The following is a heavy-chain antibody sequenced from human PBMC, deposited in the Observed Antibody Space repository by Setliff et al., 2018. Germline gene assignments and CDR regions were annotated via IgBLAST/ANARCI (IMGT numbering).Heavy chain of an antibody. CDR1: GGSISSSSYY. Sequence: LETRSLTCTVSGGSISSSSYYWGWIRQPPGKGLEWIGSIYYSGSTYYNPSLKSRVTISVDTSKNQFSLKLSSVTAADTAVYYCARDKPEGYNFWSGYLGGGLMDVWGQGTTVTVSS. CDR3: ARDKPEGYNFWSGYLGGGLMDV. J-gene: IGHJ6*02. V-gene: IGHV4-39*07. D-gene: IGHD3-3*01. CDR2: IYYSGST.